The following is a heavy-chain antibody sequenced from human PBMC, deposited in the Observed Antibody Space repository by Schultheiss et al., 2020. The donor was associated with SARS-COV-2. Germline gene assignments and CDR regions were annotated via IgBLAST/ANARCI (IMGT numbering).Heavy chain of an antibody. J-gene: IGHJ5*02. V-gene: IGHV4-4*07. CDR1: DGSISRYY. CDR2: IYTSGST. CDR3: ARVYAAGTGGGWFDP. Sequence: SETLSLTCTVSDGSISRYYWSWIRQPAGKGLEWIGRIYTSGSTNYNPSLKSRVTMSVDTSKNQFSLKLSSVTAADTAVYYCARVYAAGTGGGWFDPWGQGTLVTVSS. D-gene: IGHD6-19*01.